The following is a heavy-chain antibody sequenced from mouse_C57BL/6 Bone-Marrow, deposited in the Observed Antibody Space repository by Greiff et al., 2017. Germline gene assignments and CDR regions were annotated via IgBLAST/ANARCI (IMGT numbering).Heavy chain of an antibody. CDR2: ISSGSSTI. D-gene: IGHD1-1*01. J-gene: IGHJ4*01. Sequence: EVMLVESGGGLVKPGGSLKLSCAASGFTFSDYGMHWVRKAPEKGLEWVAYISSGSSTIYYADTVKGRFTISRDNAKNTLFLQMTSLRSEDTAMYYYARDYYSSICDAMDYWVQGTSVTVSS. CDR3: ARDYYSSICDAMDY. V-gene: IGHV5-17*01. CDR1: GFTFSDYG.